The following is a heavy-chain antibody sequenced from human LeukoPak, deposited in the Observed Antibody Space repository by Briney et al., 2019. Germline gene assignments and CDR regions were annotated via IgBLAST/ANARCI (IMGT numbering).Heavy chain of an antibody. CDR2: ISSSSSYI. D-gene: IGHD6-13*01. J-gene: IGHJ4*02. Sequence: GGSLRLSCAASGFTFSSYSMNWVRQAPGKGLEWVSSISSSSSYIYYADSVKGRFTISRDNAKNSLYLQMNSLRAEDTAVYYCARVPGIAAAVSSWGQGTLVTVSS. V-gene: IGHV3-21*01. CDR3: ARVPGIAAAVSS. CDR1: GFTFSSYS.